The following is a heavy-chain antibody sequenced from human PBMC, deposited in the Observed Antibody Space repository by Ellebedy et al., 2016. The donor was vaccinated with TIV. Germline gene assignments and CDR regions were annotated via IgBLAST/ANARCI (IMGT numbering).Heavy chain of an antibody. CDR1: GYTFTSYG. CDR2: ISAYNGNT. J-gene: IGHJ4*02. Sequence: ASVKVSCXASGYTFTSYGISWVRQAPGQGLEWMGWISAYNGNTNYAQKLQGRVTMTTDTSTSTAYMELSSLRSEDTAVYYCATYVGATPDYWGQGTLVTVSS. V-gene: IGHV1-18*01. CDR3: ATYVGATPDY. D-gene: IGHD1-26*01.